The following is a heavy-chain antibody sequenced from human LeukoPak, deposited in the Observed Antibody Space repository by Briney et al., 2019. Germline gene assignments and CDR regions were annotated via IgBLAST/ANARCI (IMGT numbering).Heavy chain of an antibody. V-gene: IGHV4-59*08. Sequence: TSETLSLTCTVSGGSISSYYWSWIRQPPGKGLEWIGYIYYSGSTNYNPSLKSRVTISVDTSKNQFSLKLSSVTAADTAVYYCARHPRYSGSYGSYYFGYWGQGTLVTVSS. CDR2: IYYSGST. CDR3: ARHPRYSGSYGSYYFGY. D-gene: IGHD3-10*01. CDR1: GGSISSYY. J-gene: IGHJ4*02.